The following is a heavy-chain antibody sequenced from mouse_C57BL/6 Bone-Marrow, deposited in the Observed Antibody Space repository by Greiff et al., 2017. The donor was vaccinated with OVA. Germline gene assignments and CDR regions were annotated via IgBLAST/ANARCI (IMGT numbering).Heavy chain of an antibody. J-gene: IGHJ3*01. CDR1: GFSFTSYG. CDR3: AIMFAY. CDR2: IWSGGST. Sequence: VKLLESGPGLVQPSQSLSITCTVSGFSFTSYGVHWVRQSPGKGLEWLGVIWSGGSTDYNAAFISRLSISKDNSKSQVFFKMNSLQADDTAIYYCAIMFAYWGQGTLVTVSA. V-gene: IGHV2-2*01.